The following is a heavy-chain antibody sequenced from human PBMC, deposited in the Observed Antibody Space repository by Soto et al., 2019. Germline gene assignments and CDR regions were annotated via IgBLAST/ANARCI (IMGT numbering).Heavy chain of an antibody. CDR3: AKDGSGYCSGGSCYFLGWNYYYYMDV. D-gene: IGHD2-15*01. Sequence: QVQLVESGGGVVQPGRSLRLSCAASGFTFSSYGMHWVRQAPDKGLEWVAVISYDGSNKYYADSVKGRFTTSRDNSKNTLYLQKNSLRAGDTAVYYCAKDGSGYCSGGSCYFLGWNYYYYMDVWGKGTTVTVSS. CDR1: GFTFSSYG. J-gene: IGHJ6*03. V-gene: IGHV3-30*18. CDR2: ISYDGSNK.